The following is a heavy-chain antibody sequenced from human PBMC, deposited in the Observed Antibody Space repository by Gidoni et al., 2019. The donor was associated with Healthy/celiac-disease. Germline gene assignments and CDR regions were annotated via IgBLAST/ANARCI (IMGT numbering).Heavy chain of an antibody. D-gene: IGHD3-22*01. Sequence: EVQLVQSGAEVTKPGESLRTSCKGSGYSFPSYWISWVRQMPGKGLEWMGRIAPGDSYTNYSPSFQGHVTISADKSISTAYLQWSSLKASDTAMYYCASWPLNSSGESPSPDYWGQGTLVTVSS. CDR3: ASWPLNSSGESPSPDY. CDR1: GYSFPSYW. J-gene: IGHJ4*02. CDR2: IAPGDSYT. V-gene: IGHV5-10-1*03.